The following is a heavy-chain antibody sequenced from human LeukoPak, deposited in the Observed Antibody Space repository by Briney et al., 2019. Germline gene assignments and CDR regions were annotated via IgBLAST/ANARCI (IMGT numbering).Heavy chain of an antibody. J-gene: IGHJ4*02. Sequence: SETLSLTCTVSGGSISSYYWSWIRQPPGKGLEWIGYMYYSGSTNYNPSLKSRVTISIDTSKNQFSLKLGSVTAADTAIYYCARNYDSSGYTTFGYWGQGTLVSVSS. CDR2: MYYSGST. V-gene: IGHV4-59*01. CDR3: ARNYDSSGYTTFGY. CDR1: GGSISSYY. D-gene: IGHD3-22*01.